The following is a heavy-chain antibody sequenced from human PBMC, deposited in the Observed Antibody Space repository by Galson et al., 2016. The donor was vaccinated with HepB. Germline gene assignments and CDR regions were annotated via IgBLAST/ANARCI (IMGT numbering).Heavy chain of an antibody. CDR3: ARGYYETTGHYYGRAFDI. D-gene: IGHD3-22*01. Sequence: LSLTCTVSGGSISSGAYYWAWIRQHPGQGLECIGYIHYTGGTYSNPSLKSRVTISLDTSKNQFSLNLTSVTAADTAVYYCARGYYETTGHYYGRAFDIWGQGTTVPVSS. J-gene: IGHJ3*02. CDR2: IHYTGGT. V-gene: IGHV4-31*03. CDR1: GGSISSGAYY.